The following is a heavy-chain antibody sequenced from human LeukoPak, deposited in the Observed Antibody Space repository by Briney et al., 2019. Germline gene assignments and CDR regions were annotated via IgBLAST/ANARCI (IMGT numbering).Heavy chain of an antibody. CDR3: ARNSYDFWSGYSNAFDI. CDR2: IYYSGST. CDR1: GGSISSYY. Sequence: PSETLSLTCTVSGGSISSYYWSWIRQPPGKGLEWIGYIYYSGSTNYNPSLKSRVTISVDTSKNQFSLKLSSVTAADTAVYYCARNSYDFWSGYSNAFDIWGQGTMVTVSS. D-gene: IGHD3-3*01. V-gene: IGHV4-59*01. J-gene: IGHJ3*02.